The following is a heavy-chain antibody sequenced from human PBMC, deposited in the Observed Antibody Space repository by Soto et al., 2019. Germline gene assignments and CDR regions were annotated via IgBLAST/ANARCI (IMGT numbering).Heavy chain of an antibody. CDR3: ASGYDFWSGGAYMDV. J-gene: IGHJ6*03. CDR2: INAGNGNT. CDR1: GYTFTSYA. V-gene: IGHV1-3*01. Sequence: QVQLVQSGAEVKKPGASVKVSCKASGYTFTSYAMHWVRQAPGQRLEWMGWINAGNGNTRYSQKFQGRVTITRDTSASTAYMELSSLRSEDTAVYYCASGYDFWSGGAYMDVWGKGTTVTVSS. D-gene: IGHD3-3*01.